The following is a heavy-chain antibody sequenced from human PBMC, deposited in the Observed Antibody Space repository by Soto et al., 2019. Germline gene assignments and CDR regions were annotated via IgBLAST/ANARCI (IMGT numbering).Heavy chain of an antibody. D-gene: IGHD2-15*01. Sequence: GGSLRLSCAASGFTFSSYWMHWVRQAPGKGLVWVSRINSDGSSTSYADSVKGRFTISRDNAKNTLYLQMNSLRAEDTAVYYCARSSGGSNAYYYYGMDVWGQGTTVTVSS. V-gene: IGHV3-74*01. CDR3: ARSSGGSNAYYYYGMDV. J-gene: IGHJ6*02. CDR1: GFTFSSYW. CDR2: INSDGSST.